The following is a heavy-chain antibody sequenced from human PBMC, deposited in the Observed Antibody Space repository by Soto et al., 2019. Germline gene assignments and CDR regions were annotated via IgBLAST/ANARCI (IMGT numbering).Heavy chain of an antibody. CDR2: IYNSGST. Sequence: QVQLQESGPGLVKPSETLSLTCSVSGGSISNDYWSWIRQPPGKGLEWIAYIYNSGSTNYNPSLQRRVIISVDTSKDQFSLKLSSVTTADTAVYYCTRSTYYEYFQHWGQGTLVTVSS. CDR1: GGSISNDY. D-gene: IGHD1-26*01. V-gene: IGHV4-59*01. J-gene: IGHJ1*01. CDR3: TRSTYYEYFQH.